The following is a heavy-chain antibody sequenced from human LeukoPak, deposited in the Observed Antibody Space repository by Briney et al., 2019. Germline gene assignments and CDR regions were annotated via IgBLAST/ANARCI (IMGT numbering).Heavy chain of an antibody. CDR3: ARFQGAYWYFDL. J-gene: IGHJ2*01. V-gene: IGHV3-66*01. CDR2: IYSGGST. D-gene: IGHD3-16*01. Sequence: GGSLRIPCAASGLTVSSNYMNWVRHAPAQVLHWVSVIYSGGSTYYADSVKGRFTISRDNSKNTLYLQMNSLRAEDTAVYYCARFQGAYWYFDLWGRGTLVTVSS. CDR1: GLTVSSNY.